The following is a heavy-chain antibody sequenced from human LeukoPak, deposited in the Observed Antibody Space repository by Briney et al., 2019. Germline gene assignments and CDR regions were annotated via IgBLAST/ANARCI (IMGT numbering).Heavy chain of an antibody. CDR1: GFTFDDYA. CDR3: AKDMGWELRGGLGY. CDR2: ISWNSGSI. V-gene: IGHV3-9*03. D-gene: IGHD1-26*01. Sequence: QAGGSLRLSCAASGFTFDDYAMHWVRQAPGKGLEWVSGISWNSGSIGYADSVKGRFTISRDNAKNSLYLQMNSLRAEDMALYYCAKDMGWELRGGLGYWGQGTLVTVSS. J-gene: IGHJ4*02.